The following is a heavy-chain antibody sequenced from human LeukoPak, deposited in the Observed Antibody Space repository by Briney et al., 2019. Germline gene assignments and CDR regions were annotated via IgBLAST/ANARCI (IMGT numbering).Heavy chain of an antibody. CDR2: IDSSSSYT. Sequence: GGSLRLSCPASGLTFSSYSMYWVRQAPGKGLEWVSCIDSSSSYTYYADSVKGRFTISRDHAKNLLYLHMNNLRGEDTAVYYCARGGVPAPFPHYNWFDPWGQGTQVTVSS. V-gene: IGHV3-21*01. D-gene: IGHD2-2*01. J-gene: IGHJ5*02. CDR3: ARGGVPAPFPHYNWFDP. CDR1: GLTFSSYS.